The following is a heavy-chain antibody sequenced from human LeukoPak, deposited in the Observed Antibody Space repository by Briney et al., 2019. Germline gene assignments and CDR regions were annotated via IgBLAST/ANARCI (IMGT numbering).Heavy chain of an antibody. CDR1: GFTFSSYG. CDR2: IRYDGSDE. V-gene: IGHV3-30*02. Sequence: GGSLRLSCSASGFTFSSYGMHWVRQAPGKGLEWVAFIRYDGSDENYADSVKGRFTISRDNSKNTLYLQMNSLRAEDTAVYYCAKEFNFFRGVIISTDYWVQGTLVTVSS. J-gene: IGHJ4*02. CDR3: AKEFNFFRGVIISTDY. D-gene: IGHD3-10*01.